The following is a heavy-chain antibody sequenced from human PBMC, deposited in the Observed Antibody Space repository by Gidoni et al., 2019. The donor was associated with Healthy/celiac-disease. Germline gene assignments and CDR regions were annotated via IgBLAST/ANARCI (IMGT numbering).Heavy chain of an antibody. Sequence: EVQLVESGGGLVKPGGSLRLSCAASGFTFSNAWMSWVRQAPGKGLEWVGSIKSKTDGGTTDYAAPVKGRFTISRDDSKNTLYLQMNSLKTEDTAVYYCTTVLVFGVVIPDYWGQGTLVTVSS. V-gene: IGHV3-15*01. J-gene: IGHJ4*02. CDR3: TTVLVFGVVIPDY. CDR2: IKSKTDGGTT. CDR1: GFTFSNAW. D-gene: IGHD3-3*01.